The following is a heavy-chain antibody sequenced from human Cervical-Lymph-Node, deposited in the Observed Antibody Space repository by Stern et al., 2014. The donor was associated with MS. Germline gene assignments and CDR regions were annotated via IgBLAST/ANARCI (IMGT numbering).Heavy chain of an antibody. Sequence: EVQLVASGGGLVQPGGSLRLSCAASGFTVSSNHMSWVRQAPGKGLEWVSVIYSGGTTYYADSVKGRFTISRHSSKNTLYLQMNSLRTEDTAVYFCARGSLPYYFDYWGQGTLVTVSS. D-gene: IGHD5/OR15-5a*01. J-gene: IGHJ4*02. V-gene: IGHV3-53*04. CDR2: IYSGGTT. CDR1: GFTVSSNH. CDR3: ARGSLPYYFDY.